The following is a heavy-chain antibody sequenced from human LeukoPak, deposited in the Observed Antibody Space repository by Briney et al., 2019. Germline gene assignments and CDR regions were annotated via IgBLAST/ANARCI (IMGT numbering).Heavy chain of an antibody. J-gene: IGHJ4*02. CDR2: MNPNSGNT. CDR3: ASDFTQGGGLFEY. CDR1: GYTFTSYD. Sequence: ASVKVSCKASGYTFTSYDINWVRQATGQGLEWMGWMNPNSGNTGYAQKFQGRVTMTRNTSISTAYMELSSLRSEDTAIYYCASDFTQGGGLFEYWGQGILVTVSS. V-gene: IGHV1-8*01. D-gene: IGHD2-21*02.